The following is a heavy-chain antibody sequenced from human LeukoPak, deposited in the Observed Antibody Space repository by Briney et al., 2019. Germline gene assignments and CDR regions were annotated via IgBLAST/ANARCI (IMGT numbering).Heavy chain of an antibody. J-gene: IGHJ4*02. D-gene: IGHD3-16*02. V-gene: IGHV1-18*04. CDR1: GYTFTSYG. Sequence: ASVKLSCKASGYTFTSYGISWERQAPGQSLEWMGWISAYNGNTNYAQNLEGRVTMTTDTSTSTAYKELRRLRSDNTAEYSCSRDKRTHPGRCSDYVWGSYRYSMAIGYWGQGTMVTVSS. CDR2: ISAYNGNT. CDR3: SRDKRTHPGRCSDYVWGSYRYSMAIGY.